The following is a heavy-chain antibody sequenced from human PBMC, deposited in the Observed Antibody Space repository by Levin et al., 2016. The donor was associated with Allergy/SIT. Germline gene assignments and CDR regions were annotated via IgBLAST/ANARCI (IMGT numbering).Heavy chain of an antibody. CDR2: ISSSSSYI. J-gene: IGHJ3*02. CDR3: ARDAYYYDSSGPTAFDI. V-gene: IGHV3-21*01. D-gene: IGHD3-22*01. Sequence: VRQAPGKGLEWVSSISSSSSYIYYADSVKGRFTISRDNAKNSLYLQMNSLRAEDTAVYYCARDAYYYDSSGPTAFDIWGQGTMVTVSS.